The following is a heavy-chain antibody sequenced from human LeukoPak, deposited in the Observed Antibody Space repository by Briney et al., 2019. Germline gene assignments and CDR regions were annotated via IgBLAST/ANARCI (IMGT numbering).Heavy chain of an antibody. CDR1: GFTVSSNY. Sequence: PGGSLRPSCAASGFTVSSNYMTWVRQAPGKGLEWVSVIYSGGTTYHADSVKGRFTISRDNSKNTLYLQMNSLRVEDTAVYYCARGTPDFYGMDVWGQGTTVTVSS. CDR3: ARGTPDFYGMDV. J-gene: IGHJ6*02. CDR2: IYSGGTT. D-gene: IGHD1-14*01. V-gene: IGHV3-66*01.